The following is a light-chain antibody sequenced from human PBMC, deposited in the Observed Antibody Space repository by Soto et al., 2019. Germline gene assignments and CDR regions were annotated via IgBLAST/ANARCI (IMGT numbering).Light chain of an antibody. CDR3: TSYTPTGALV. CDR1: NTDVGGYNY. CDR2: EVR. V-gene: IGLV2-14*01. J-gene: IGLJ6*01. Sequence: QSVLTQPASVSGSPGQSITVSCTGTNTDVGGYNYVSWYQHRPGKAPRLMIYEVRNRLSGVSNRFSGSKSGNTASLTISGLQSEDEADYYCTSYTPTGALVFGSGTKGTVL.